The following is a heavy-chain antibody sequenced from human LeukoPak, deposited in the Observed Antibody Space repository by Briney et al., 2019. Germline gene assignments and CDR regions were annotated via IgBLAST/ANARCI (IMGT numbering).Heavy chain of an antibody. Sequence: GRSLRLSCAASGFTFSNYAMHWVRQAPGEGLEWVAIVSHDGRNQYYAESVKGRFTISRDSSKNTVSLKMNSLRAGDSALYYCGRDPSARVTIDFWAQGTLVTVSS. J-gene: IGHJ4*02. CDR1: GFTFSNYA. CDR2: VSHDGRNQ. V-gene: IGHV3-30*04. D-gene: IGHD5-24*01. CDR3: GRDPSARVTIDF.